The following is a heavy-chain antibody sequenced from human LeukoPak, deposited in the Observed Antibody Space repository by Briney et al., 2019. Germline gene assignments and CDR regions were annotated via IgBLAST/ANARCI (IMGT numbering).Heavy chain of an antibody. Sequence: SVKVSCKASGGTFSSYAISWVRQAPGQGLEWMGGIIPIFGTANYAQKFQGRVTITTDESTSTAYMELSSLRSEDTAVYYCARGDCSSTSCYGGDWFDPWGRGTLVTVSS. CDR3: ARGDCSSTSCYGGDWFDP. D-gene: IGHD2-2*01. V-gene: IGHV1-69*05. J-gene: IGHJ5*02. CDR2: IIPIFGTA. CDR1: GGTFSSYA.